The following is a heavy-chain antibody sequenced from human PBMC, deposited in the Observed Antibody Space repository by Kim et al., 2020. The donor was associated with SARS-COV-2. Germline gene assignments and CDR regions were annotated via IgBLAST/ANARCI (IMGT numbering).Heavy chain of an antibody. Sequence: SETLSLTCAVYGGSFSGYYWSWIRQPPGKGLEWIGEINHSGSTNYNPSLESRVTISVDTSKNQFSLKLSSVTAADTAVYYCARGRGYSGYDPHAYGMDVWGQGTTVTVSS. CDR2: INHSGST. D-gene: IGHD5-12*01. J-gene: IGHJ6*02. V-gene: IGHV4-34*01. CDR3: ARGRGYSGYDPHAYGMDV. CDR1: GGSFSGYY.